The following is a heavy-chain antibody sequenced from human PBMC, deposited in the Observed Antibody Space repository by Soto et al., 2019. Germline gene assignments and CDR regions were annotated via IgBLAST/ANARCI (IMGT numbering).Heavy chain of an antibody. CDR3: ARDGLTRIAVAGNWFDP. J-gene: IGHJ5*02. D-gene: IGHD6-19*01. CDR2: IIPIFGTA. CDR1: GGTFSSYA. Sequence: QVQLVQSEAEVKKPGSSVKVSCKASGGTFSSYAISWVRQAPGQGLEWMGGIIPIFGTANYAQKFQGRVTITADESTSTAYMELSSLRSEDTAVYYCARDGLTRIAVAGNWFDPWGQGTLVTVSS. V-gene: IGHV1-69*01.